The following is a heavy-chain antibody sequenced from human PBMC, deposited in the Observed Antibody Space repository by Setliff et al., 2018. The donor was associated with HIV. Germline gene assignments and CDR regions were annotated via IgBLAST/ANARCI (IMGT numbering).Heavy chain of an antibody. V-gene: IGHV4-61*02. CDR1: GGSISSGSYY. Sequence: SETLSLTCTVSGGSISSGSYYWSWIRQPAGKGLEWIGRIYTSGSTNYNPSLKSRVTISVDTSKNQFSLNLRSVSAADTAVYYCARSPSYRSSWEYYFDYWGQGILVTVSS. CDR2: IYTSGST. D-gene: IGHD6-13*01. J-gene: IGHJ4*02. CDR3: ARSPSYRSSWEYYFDY.